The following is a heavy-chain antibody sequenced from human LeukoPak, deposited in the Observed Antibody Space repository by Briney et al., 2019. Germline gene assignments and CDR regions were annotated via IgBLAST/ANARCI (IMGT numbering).Heavy chain of an antibody. CDR2: IDGDESAT. J-gene: IGHJ4*02. CDR3: AKKKTDYSYPSSFDN. V-gene: IGHV3-74*01. CDR1: GFTFRSHW. D-gene: IGHD4-11*01. Sequence: GGSLRLSCAASGFTFRSHWMHWVRHAPGKGLIWVSRIDGDESATYYGDSVKGRFTISRDNAKNTLYLQMNSLRVEDTAVYYCAKKKTDYSYPSSFDNWGQGTLVTVSS.